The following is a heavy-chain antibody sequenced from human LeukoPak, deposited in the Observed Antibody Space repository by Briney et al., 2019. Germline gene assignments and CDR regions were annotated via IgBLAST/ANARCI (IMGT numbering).Heavy chain of an antibody. CDR2: INSDGSTT. CDR3: ARDFGPYGMDV. CDR1: GFSFSSSW. Sequence: GGSLRLSCAASGFSFSSSWMHWVRQAPGTGLVWVSRINSDGSTTNYADSVKGRFTISRDNAMSTLYLQMNSLRAEDTAVYYCARDFGPYGMDVWGQGTTVTDSS. J-gene: IGHJ6*02. D-gene: IGHD3-16*01. V-gene: IGHV3-74*01.